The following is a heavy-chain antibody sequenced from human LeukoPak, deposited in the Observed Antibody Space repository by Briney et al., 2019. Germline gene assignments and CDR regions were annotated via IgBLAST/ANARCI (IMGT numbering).Heavy chain of an antibody. V-gene: IGHV3-7*01. CDR1: GFTFSSYW. D-gene: IGHD5-18*01. CDR3: ARDPDTAMVFDY. CDR2: IKQDGSEK. J-gene: IGHJ4*02. Sequence: GGSLRLFCAASGFTFSSYWMSWARQAPGKRLEWVANIKQDGSEKYYVDSVKGRFTISRDNAKNSLYLQMNSLRAEDTAVYYCARDPDTAMVFDYWGQGTLVTVSS.